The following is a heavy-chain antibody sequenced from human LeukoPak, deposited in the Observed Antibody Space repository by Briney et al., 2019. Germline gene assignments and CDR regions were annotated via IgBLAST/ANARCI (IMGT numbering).Heavy chain of an antibody. CDR2: INHSGST. D-gene: IGHD2-15*01. J-gene: IGHJ3*02. Sequence: SETLSLTCAVYGGSFSGYYWSWIRQPPGKGLEWIGEINHSGSTNYNPSLKSRVTISVDTSKNQFSLKLSSVTAADTAVYYCARGGSAFKSNWSGGSCYSCAFDIWGQGTMVTVSS. CDR3: ARGGSAFKSNWSGGSCYSCAFDI. V-gene: IGHV4-34*01. CDR1: GGSFSGYY.